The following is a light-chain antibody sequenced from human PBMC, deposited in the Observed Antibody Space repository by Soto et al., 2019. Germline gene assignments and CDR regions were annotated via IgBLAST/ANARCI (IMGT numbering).Light chain of an antibody. V-gene: IGKV3-11*01. CDR3: QQRSNWPPMYT. CDR1: QSVSSY. Sequence: EIVLTQSPATLSLSPGERATLSCSASQSVSSYLAWYQQKPGQAPRLLIYDASNRATGIPARFSGSGSGTDFTLTISSLEPEDFAVYDCQQRSNWPPMYTFGQGTKLEIK. CDR2: DAS. J-gene: IGKJ2*01.